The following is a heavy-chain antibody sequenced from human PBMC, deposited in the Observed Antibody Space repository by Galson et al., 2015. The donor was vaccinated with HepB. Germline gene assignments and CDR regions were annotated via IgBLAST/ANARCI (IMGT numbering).Heavy chain of an antibody. D-gene: IGHD3-22*01. J-gene: IGHJ4*02. CDR2: INPSGGST. CDR1: GYTFTSYY. Sequence: SVKVSCKASGYTFTSYYMHWVRQAPGQGLEWMGIINPSGGSTSYAQKFQGRVTMTRDTSTSTVYMELSSLRSEDTAVYYCARGSGYYYDSSDHDAPFDYWGQGTLVTVSS. CDR3: ARGSGYYYDSSDHDAPFDY. V-gene: IGHV1-46*01.